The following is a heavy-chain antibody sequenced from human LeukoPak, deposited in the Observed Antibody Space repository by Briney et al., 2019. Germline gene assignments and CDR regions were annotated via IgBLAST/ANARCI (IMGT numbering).Heavy chain of an antibody. Sequence: SETLSLTCTVSGGSISSGDYYWSWIRQPPGKGLEWIGYIYYSGSTYYNPSLKSRVTISVDTSKNQFSLKLSSVTAADTAVYYCARARVGASELAPDAFDIWGQGTMVTVSP. CDR2: IYYSGST. D-gene: IGHD1-26*01. V-gene: IGHV4-30-4*08. CDR3: ARARVGASELAPDAFDI. J-gene: IGHJ3*02. CDR1: GGSISSGDYY.